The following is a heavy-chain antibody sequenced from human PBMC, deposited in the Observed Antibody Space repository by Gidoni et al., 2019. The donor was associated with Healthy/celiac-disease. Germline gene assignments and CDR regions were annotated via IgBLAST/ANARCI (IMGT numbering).Heavy chain of an antibody. CDR1: GGSFSGYY. D-gene: IGHD3-10*01. Sequence: HVPLQQWGAGLLKPSATLSLTCAVYGGSFSGYYWIWIRQPTGKGLEWIGEINHSGSTNYNPSLKSRVTRSVDTSKNQFSLKLSSVTAADTAVYYCARGWRGITMVRAYMDVWGKGTTVNVSS. CDR3: ARGWRGITMVRAYMDV. CDR2: INHSGST. V-gene: IGHV4-34*01. J-gene: IGHJ6*03.